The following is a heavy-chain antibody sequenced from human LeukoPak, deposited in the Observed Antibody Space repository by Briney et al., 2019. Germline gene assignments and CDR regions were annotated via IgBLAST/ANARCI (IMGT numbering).Heavy chain of an antibody. V-gene: IGHV4-34*01. CDR2: INHSGST. CDR1: GGSFSGYY. CDR3: ARGIRWGYDSSGYTY. D-gene: IGHD3-22*01. Sequence: KPSETLSLTCAVYGGSFSGYYWSWLRQPPGKGLEWIGEINHSGSTNYNPSLKSRVTISVDTSKNQFSLKLSSVTAADTAVYYCARGIRWGYDSSGYTYWGQGTLVTVSA. J-gene: IGHJ4*02.